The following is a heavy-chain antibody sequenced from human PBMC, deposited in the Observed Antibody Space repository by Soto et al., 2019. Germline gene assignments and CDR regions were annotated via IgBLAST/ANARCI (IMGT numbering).Heavy chain of an antibody. CDR3: ARVGSSGWYVAFDY. D-gene: IGHD6-19*01. V-gene: IGHV1-3*01. CDR2: INAGNGNT. J-gene: IGHJ4*02. Sequence: ASVKVSCKASGHTFTSYAMHWVRQAPGQRLEWMGWINAGNGNTKYSQKFQGRVTITRDTSASTAYMELSSLRSEDTAVYYCARVGSSGWYVAFDYWGQGTLVTVSS. CDR1: GHTFTSYA.